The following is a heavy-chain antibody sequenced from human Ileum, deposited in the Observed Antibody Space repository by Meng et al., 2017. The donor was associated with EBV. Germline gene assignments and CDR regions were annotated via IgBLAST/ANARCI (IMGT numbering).Heavy chain of an antibody. V-gene: IGHV4-34*01. J-gene: IGHJ5*02. Sequence: QVQLQQWGAGLLKPSXTMXLTCAXYGXXFNGYYWSWIRQPPGKGLEWIGEINHSGSTNYNPSLKSRVTISVDTSKNQFSLKLSSVTAADTAVYYCARGRPPPYYYGSGSYNWFDPWGQGTLVTVSS. CDR3: ARGRPPPYYYGSGSYNWFDP. D-gene: IGHD3-10*01. CDR1: GXXFNGYY. CDR2: INHSGST.